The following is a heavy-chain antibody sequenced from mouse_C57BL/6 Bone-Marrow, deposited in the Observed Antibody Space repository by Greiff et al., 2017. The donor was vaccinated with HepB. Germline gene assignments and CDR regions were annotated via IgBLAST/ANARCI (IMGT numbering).Heavy chain of an antibody. V-gene: IGHV1-59*01. CDR3: ASPSMVTTRYYYAMDY. J-gene: IGHJ4*01. D-gene: IGHD2-1*01. CDR2: IDPTDSYT. Sequence: QVQLQQPGAELVRPGTSVKLSCKASGYTFTSYWMHWVKQRPGQGLEWIGVIDPTDSYTNYNQKFKGKATLTVDTSSSTAYMQLSSLTSEDSAVSFYASPSMVTTRYYYAMDYWGQGTSVTVSS. CDR1: GYTFTSYW.